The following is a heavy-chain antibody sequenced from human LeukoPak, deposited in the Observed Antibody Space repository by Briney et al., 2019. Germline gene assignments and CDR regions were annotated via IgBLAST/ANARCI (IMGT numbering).Heavy chain of an antibody. CDR2: IYPGDSDI. CDR1: GYTFTKYW. D-gene: IGHD5-12*01. Sequence: GESLKISCKASGYTFTKYWTAWVRQMPGKGLEWMGIIYPGDSDIRYSPSFRGHITISADNSITTAYLQWSSLKASDTAMYYCARHFGYRGYDGDYWGQGTLVTVSS. V-gene: IGHV5-51*01. J-gene: IGHJ4*02. CDR3: ARHFGYRGYDGDY.